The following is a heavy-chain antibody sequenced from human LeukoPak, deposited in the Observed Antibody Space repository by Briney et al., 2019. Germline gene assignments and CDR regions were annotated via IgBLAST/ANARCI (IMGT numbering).Heavy chain of an antibody. CDR3: ARGTAPDTH. CDR1: GGSINNFF. D-gene: IGHD6-13*01. V-gene: IGHV4-59*08. CDR2: IYYSGST. J-gene: IGHJ4*02. Sequence: SETLSLTCTVSGGSINNFFWNWVRQPPGKGLEWIGYIYYSGSTNYNPSLKSRVTMSVDTSKNQFSLKLRSVTAADTAVYYCARGTAPDTHWGQGALVTVS.